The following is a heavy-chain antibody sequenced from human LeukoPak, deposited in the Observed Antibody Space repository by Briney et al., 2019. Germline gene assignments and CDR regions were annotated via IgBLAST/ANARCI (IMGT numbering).Heavy chain of an antibody. CDR2: IYSGGST. V-gene: IGHV3-53*01. CDR1: GFTVSSNY. Sequence: GGSLRLSCAASGFTVSSNYMSWVRQAPGKGLEWVSVIYSGGSTYYADSAKGRFTISRDNSKNTLYLQMNSLRAEDTAVYYCARATSYYYYGMDVWGQGTTVTVSS. D-gene: IGHD4-11*01. CDR3: ARATSYYYYGMDV. J-gene: IGHJ6*02.